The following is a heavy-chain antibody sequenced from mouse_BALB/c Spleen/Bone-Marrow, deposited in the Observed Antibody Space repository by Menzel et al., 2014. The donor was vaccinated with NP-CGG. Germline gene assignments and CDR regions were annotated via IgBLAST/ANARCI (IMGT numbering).Heavy chain of an antibody. D-gene: IGHD3-3*01. Sequence: EVHLVESGAELVKPGASVKLSCTASGFNIKDTYMHWVKQRPEQGLEWIGRIDPANGNTKYDPKFQGKATITADTSSNTAYLQLSSLTSEDTAVYCCARRTRYAMDYWGQGTSVTVSS. J-gene: IGHJ4*01. CDR3: ARRTRYAMDY. CDR2: IDPANGNT. V-gene: IGHV14-3*02. CDR1: GFNIKDTY.